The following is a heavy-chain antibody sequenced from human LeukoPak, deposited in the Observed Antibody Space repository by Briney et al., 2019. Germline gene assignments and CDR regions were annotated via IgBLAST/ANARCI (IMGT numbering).Heavy chain of an antibody. CDR3: ARQGGIAAAGPYYYYGMDV. CDR2: ISSSSSYI. Sequence: GGSLRLSCAASGFTFSSYSMNWVRQAPGKGLEWVSSISSSSSYIYYADSVKGRFTISRDNSKNTLYLQMNSLRAEDTAVYYCARQGGIAAAGPYYYYGMDVWGQGTTVTVSS. D-gene: IGHD6-13*01. V-gene: IGHV3-21*01. CDR1: GFTFSSYS. J-gene: IGHJ6*02.